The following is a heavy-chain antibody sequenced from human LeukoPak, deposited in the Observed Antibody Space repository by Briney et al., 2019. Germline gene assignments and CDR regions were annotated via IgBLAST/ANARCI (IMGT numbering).Heavy chain of an antibody. D-gene: IGHD2-2*01. CDR2: IIPIFGTA. Sequence: VASVKVSCKASGGTFSSYAISWVRQAPGQGLEWMGGIIPIFGTANYAQKFQGRVTITTDESTSTAYMELSSLRSEDTAVYYCATDRVLPAAMVFGADLNAFDIWGQGTMVTVSS. V-gene: IGHV1-69*05. CDR3: ATDRVLPAAMVFGADLNAFDI. CDR1: GGTFSSYA. J-gene: IGHJ3*02.